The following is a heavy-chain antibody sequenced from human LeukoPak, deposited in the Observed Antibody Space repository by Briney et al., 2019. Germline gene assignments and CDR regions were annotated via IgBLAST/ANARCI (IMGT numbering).Heavy chain of an antibody. V-gene: IGHV3-64*01. CDR1: GFTFSSYA. CDR2: ISSNGGST. Sequence: GGSLRLSCAASGFTFSSYAMHWVRQAPGKGLEYVSAISSNGGSTYYANSVKGRFTISRDNSKNTLYLQMNSLRAEDTAVYYCARGRPLGNYYDSSGYYYGGYYFDYWGQGTLVTVSS. CDR3: ARGRPLGNYYDSSGYYYGGYYFDY. D-gene: IGHD3-22*01. J-gene: IGHJ4*02.